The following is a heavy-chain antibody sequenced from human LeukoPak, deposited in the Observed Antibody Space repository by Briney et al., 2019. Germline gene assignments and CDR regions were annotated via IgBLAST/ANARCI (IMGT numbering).Heavy chain of an antibody. V-gene: IGHV1-2*02. CDR2: IHPASANT. J-gene: IGHJ4*02. CDR1: GYTFTEHF. D-gene: IGHD1-7*01. CDR3: ARDLRPANL. Sequence: ASVKVSCKASGYTFTEHFIHWVRQAPGQGLQYMGWIHPASANTVYAQMFHGRVTMTRDTPATTTYMELSGLRSDDTAVYYCARDLRPANLWGQGTLVTVSS.